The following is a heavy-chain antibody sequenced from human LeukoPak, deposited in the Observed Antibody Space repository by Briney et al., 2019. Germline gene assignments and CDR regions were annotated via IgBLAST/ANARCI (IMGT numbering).Heavy chain of an antibody. D-gene: IGHD3-10*01. V-gene: IGHV1-2*02. Sequence: ASVKVSCKASGYTFTGYYMHWVRQAPGQGLEWMGWINPNSGGTNYAQKFQGRVTMTRDTSISTAYMELSRLRSDDTAVYYCARDYYGSGSYCNPVLEYYYGMDVWGQGTTVTVSS. J-gene: IGHJ6*02. CDR1: GYTFTGYY. CDR2: INPNSGGT. CDR3: ARDYYGSGSYCNPVLEYYYGMDV.